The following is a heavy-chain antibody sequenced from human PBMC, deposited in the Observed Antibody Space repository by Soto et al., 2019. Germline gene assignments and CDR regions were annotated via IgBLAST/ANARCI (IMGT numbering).Heavy chain of an antibody. CDR2: IIPIFGTA. V-gene: IGHV1-69*12. CDR1: GGTFGSYA. J-gene: IGHJ6*02. D-gene: IGHD1-26*01. Sequence: QVQLVQSGAEVKKPGSSVKVSCKASGGTFGSYAISRVRQAPGQGLEWMGGIIPIFGTANYAQKFQGRVTITADESTSTAYMELSSLRSEDTAVYSCARGTLGGLGYYYGMDVWGQGTTVTVSS. CDR3: ARGTLGGLGYYYGMDV.